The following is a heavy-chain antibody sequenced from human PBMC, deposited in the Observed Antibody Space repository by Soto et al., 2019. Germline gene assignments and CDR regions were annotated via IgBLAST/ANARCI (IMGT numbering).Heavy chain of an antibody. CDR2: ISGSGGST. J-gene: IGHJ4*02. Sequence: WGSLRLSCAASGFTFSSYAMSWVRQAPGKGLEWVSAISGSGGSTYYADSVKGRFTISRDNSKNTLYLQMNSLRAEDTAVYYCAKCSKDTIFGVVNYFDYWGQGTLVTVSS. CDR1: GFTFSSYA. D-gene: IGHD3-3*01. CDR3: AKCSKDTIFGVVNYFDY. V-gene: IGHV3-23*01.